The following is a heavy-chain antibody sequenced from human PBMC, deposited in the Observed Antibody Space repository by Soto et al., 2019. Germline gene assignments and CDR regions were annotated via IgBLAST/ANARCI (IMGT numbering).Heavy chain of an antibody. V-gene: IGHV6-1*01. D-gene: IGHD1-1*01. Sequence: SQTLSLTCAISGDSVSSNSAAWNWIRQSPSRGLEWLGRTYYRSKWYNDYAVSVKSRITINPDTSKNQFSLQLNSVTPEDTAVYYCASVNRNWNHEYFDYWGQGTLVTVS. J-gene: IGHJ4*02. CDR2: TYYRSKWYN. CDR3: ASVNRNWNHEYFDY. CDR1: GDSVSSNSAA.